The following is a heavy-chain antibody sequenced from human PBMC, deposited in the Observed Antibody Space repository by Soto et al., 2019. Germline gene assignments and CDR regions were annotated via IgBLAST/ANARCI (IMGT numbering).Heavy chain of an antibody. CDR3: ARGVLY. CDR2: ISYSGTT. CDR1: GGSISSGGSF. V-gene: IGHV4-31*03. J-gene: IGHJ4*02. D-gene: IGHD1-1*01. Sequence: QVQLQESGPGLVKPSQTLSLTCTVSGGSISSGGSFWSWIRQPPGKGLEWLGNISYSGTTSYTTSRKSRVTISVDTSKNQFSLKLRSVTAADTAVYFFARGVLYWGQGALVTVAS.